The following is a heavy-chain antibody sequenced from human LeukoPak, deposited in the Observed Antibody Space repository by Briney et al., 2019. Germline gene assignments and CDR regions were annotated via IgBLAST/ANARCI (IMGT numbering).Heavy chain of an antibody. Sequence: QPGGSLRLSCTASGFIFSGSWMAWIRQAPGKGLEWVASINHNGNVNYYVDSVKGRFTISRDNAKNSLYLQMSNLRAEDTAVYFCARGGGLDVWGQGATVTVSS. CDR3: ARGGGLDV. D-gene: IGHD3-16*01. J-gene: IGHJ6*02. V-gene: IGHV3-7*03. CDR2: INHNGNVN. CDR1: GFIFSGSW.